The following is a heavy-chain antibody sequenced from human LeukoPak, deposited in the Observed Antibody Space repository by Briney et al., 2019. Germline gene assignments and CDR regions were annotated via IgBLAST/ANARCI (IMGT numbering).Heavy chain of an antibody. V-gene: IGHV3-21*01. CDR1: GFTFSSYS. CDR2: ISSNSSYI. CDR3: ARGDTYYDFWSGYYSPYMDV. J-gene: IGHJ6*03. D-gene: IGHD3-3*01. Sequence: GGSLRLSCAASGFTFSSYSMNWVRQAPGKGLEWVSSISSNSSYIYYADSVKGRFTVSRDNAKNSLYLQMNSLRAEDTAVYYCARGDTYYDFWSGYYSPYMDVWGKGTTVTVSS.